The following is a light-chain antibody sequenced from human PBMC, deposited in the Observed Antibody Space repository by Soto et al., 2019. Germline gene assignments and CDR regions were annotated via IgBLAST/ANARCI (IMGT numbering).Light chain of an antibody. V-gene: IGKV3-15*01. CDR1: QSVSSN. CDR3: QQYYNWPRT. Sequence: EIVMTQSPATLSVSPGERVTLSCRASQSVSSNLAWYQQKPGQAPRLLTYGASTRATGIPARFSGSGSGTEFTLTISSLQPEDFAVYYCQQYYNWPRTFGQGTKVDIK. CDR2: GAS. J-gene: IGKJ1*01.